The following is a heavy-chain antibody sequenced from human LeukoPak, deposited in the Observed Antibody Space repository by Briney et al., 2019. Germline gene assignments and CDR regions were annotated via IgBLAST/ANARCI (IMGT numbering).Heavy chain of an antibody. CDR1: GFTFTGYG. V-gene: IGHV3-33*01. CDR2: IWYDGSNK. D-gene: IGHD4-23*01. J-gene: IGHJ4*02. CDR3: ARGVKTVDY. Sequence: PGGSLRLSCAVSGFTFTGYGVHWGRHAPGRGVEWVADIWYDGSNKYYADPVKGRFPISRDNYKTLLYLQMKSLRAEDTAVYYCARGVKTVDYWGEGTLITVSS.